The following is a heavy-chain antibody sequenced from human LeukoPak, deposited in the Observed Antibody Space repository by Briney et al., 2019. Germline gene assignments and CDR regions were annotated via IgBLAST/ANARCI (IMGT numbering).Heavy chain of an antibody. J-gene: IGHJ4*02. CDR1: GYTFTSYY. D-gene: IGHD2-2*01. Sequence: AASVKVSCKASGYTFTSYYMHWVRQAPGQGLEWMRIINPSGGSTSYAQKFQGRVTMTRDTSTSTVYMELSSLRSEDTAVYYCARDFLPAVPFDYWGQGTLVTVSS. CDR2: INPSGGST. CDR3: ARDFLPAVPFDY. V-gene: IGHV1-46*01.